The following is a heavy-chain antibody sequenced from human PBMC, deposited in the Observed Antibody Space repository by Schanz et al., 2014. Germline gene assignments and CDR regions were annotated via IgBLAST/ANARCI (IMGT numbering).Heavy chain of an antibody. J-gene: IGHJ4*02. Sequence: QVQLVQSGAEVKKPGASVKVSCEASGYTFTAYYMHWVRQAPGQGLEWMGRINPNSGGTNYAQKFRGRVTMTRDTSISTAYMEVSRLRSNDTAVYYCASERGRIGEQQLVYFDYWGQGSLVTVSS. D-gene: IGHD6-13*01. CDR2: INPNSGGT. CDR1: GYTFTAYY. CDR3: ASERGRIGEQQLVYFDY. V-gene: IGHV1-2*06.